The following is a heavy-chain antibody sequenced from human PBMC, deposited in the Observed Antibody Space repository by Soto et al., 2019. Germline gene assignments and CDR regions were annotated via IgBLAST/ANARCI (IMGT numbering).Heavy chain of an antibody. CDR3: ARERHGDYDFDY. D-gene: IGHD4-17*01. CDR2: IYYSGST. V-gene: IGHV4-59*01. Sequence: PSETLSLTCTVSGGSISSYCWSWIRQPPGKGLEWIGYIYYSGSTNYNPSLKSRVTISVDTSKNQFSLKLSSVTAADTAVYYCARERHGDYDFDYWGQGTLVSVSS. CDR1: GGSISSYC. J-gene: IGHJ4*02.